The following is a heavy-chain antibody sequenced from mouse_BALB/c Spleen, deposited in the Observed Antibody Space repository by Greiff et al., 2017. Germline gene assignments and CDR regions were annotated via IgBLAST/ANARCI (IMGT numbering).Heavy chain of an antibody. CDR2: ISSGGSYT. CDR3: AREGLRGAWFAY. V-gene: IGHV5-9-4*01. Sequence: EVKLMESGGGLVKPGGSLKLSCAASGFTFSSYAMSWVRQSPEKRLEWVAEISSGGSYTYYPDTVTGRFTISRDNAKNTLYLEMSSLRSEDTAMYYCAREGLRGAWFAYWGQGTLVTVSA. D-gene: IGHD2-4*01. J-gene: IGHJ3*01. CDR1: GFTFSSYA.